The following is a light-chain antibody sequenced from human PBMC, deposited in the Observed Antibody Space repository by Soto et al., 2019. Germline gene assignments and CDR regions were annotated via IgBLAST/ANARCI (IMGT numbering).Light chain of an antibody. J-gene: IGLJ2*01. V-gene: IGLV1-51*01. CDR3: GTWDASLSAGV. CDR2: NDD. CDR1: SSNIETNP. Sequence: QSVLTQPPSVSAAPGQKVTISCSRSSSNIETNPVSWYRHLPGTVPKLLIHNDDKRPSGIPDRFSGSKSGTSATLGITGLQTGDEADYYCGTWDASLSAGVFGGGTKVTVL.